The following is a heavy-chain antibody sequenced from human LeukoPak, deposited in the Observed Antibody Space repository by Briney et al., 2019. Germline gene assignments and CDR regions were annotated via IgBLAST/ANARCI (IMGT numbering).Heavy chain of an antibody. CDR3: ARDMIAARPNWFDP. CDR1: GYSFTTYG. J-gene: IGHJ5*02. D-gene: IGHD6-6*01. Sequence: ASVKVSCKASGYSFTTYGISWVRQAPGQGLEWMGWISAYNGNTNYAQKLQGRVTMTTDTSTSTAYMELRSLRYDDTAVYYCARDMIAARPNWFDPWGQGTLVTVS. CDR2: ISAYNGNT. V-gene: IGHV1-18*01.